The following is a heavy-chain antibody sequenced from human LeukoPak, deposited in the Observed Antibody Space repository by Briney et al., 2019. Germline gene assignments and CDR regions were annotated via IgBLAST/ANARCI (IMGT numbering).Heavy chain of an antibody. Sequence: SVKVSCKASGGTFSSYAISWVRQAPGQGLEWMGGIIPIFGTANYAQKFQGRVTITTDESTSTAYMELSSLRSEDTAVYYCARDGSNGGAFDIWGQGTMVTVSS. V-gene: IGHV1-69*05. CDR3: ARDGSNGGAFDI. CDR1: GGTFSSYA. CDR2: IIPIFGTA. D-gene: IGHD2-15*01. J-gene: IGHJ3*02.